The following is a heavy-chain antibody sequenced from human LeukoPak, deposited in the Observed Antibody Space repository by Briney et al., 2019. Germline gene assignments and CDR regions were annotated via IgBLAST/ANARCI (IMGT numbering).Heavy chain of an antibody. CDR1: GYTFTSYA. CDR3: ALVAAALSY. D-gene: IGHD6-13*01. J-gene: IGHJ4*02. CDR2: INPNSGGT. V-gene: IGHV1-2*06. Sequence: ASVTVSCKASGYTFTSYAMHWVRQAPGQRLEWMGRINPNSGGTNYAQKFQGRVTMTRDTSISTAYMELSRLRSDDTAVYYCALVAAALSYWGQGTLVTVSS.